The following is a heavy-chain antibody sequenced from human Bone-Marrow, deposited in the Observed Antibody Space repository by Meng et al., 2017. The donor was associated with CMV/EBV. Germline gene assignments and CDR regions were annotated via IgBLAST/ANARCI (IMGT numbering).Heavy chain of an antibody. Sequence: SVKVSCKASGGTFSSYAISWVRQAPGQGLEWMGGIIPTFGIANYAQKFQGRVTITADKSTSTAYMELSSLRSEDTAVYYCASEGDYDFWSDTWDVWGQGTTVTVSS. D-gene: IGHD3-3*01. CDR3: ASEGDYDFWSDTWDV. CDR2: IIPTFGIA. V-gene: IGHV1-69*10. CDR1: GGTFSSYA. J-gene: IGHJ6*02.